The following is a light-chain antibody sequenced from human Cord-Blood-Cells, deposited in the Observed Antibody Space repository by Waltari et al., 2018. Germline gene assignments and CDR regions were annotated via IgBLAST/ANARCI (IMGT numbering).Light chain of an antibody. V-gene: IGLV2-23*01. CDR1: SSDVGSYTL. J-gene: IGLJ3*02. CDR2: EGS. CDR3: CSYAGSSTWV. Sequence: QSALTQPASVSGSPGQSITISCPGTSSDVGSYTLVSWYQQHPGKAPKLMIYEGSKRPSGVSNRCSGSKSGNTASLTISGLQAEDEADYYCCSYAGSSTWVFGGGTKLTVL.